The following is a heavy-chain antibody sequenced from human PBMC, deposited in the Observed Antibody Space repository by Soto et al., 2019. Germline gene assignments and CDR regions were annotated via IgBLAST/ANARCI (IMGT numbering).Heavy chain of an antibody. Sequence: SVKVSCKASGGTFSSYAISWVRQAPGQGLEWMGGIIPIFGTANYAQKFQGRVTITADESTSTAYMELSSLRSEGTAVYYCARGDSSSSVFYYYGMDVWGQGTTVTVSS. J-gene: IGHJ6*02. CDR1: GGTFSSYA. D-gene: IGHD6-6*01. CDR2: IIPIFGTA. V-gene: IGHV1-69*13. CDR3: ARGDSSSSVFYYYGMDV.